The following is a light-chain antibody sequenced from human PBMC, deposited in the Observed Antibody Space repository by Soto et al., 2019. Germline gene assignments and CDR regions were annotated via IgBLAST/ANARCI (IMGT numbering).Light chain of an antibody. CDR1: QGIANY. CDR2: AAS. Sequence: EIQVTQSQSAMSASVGDRVTITCRASQGIANYLAWFQQKPGKVPKSLIYAASTLQSGVPSRFSGSGSGTAFTLTISSLQPEDVVTYYCLQYNGFPFTFGGGTKVDI. V-gene: IGKV1-17*03. J-gene: IGKJ4*01. CDR3: LQYNGFPFT.